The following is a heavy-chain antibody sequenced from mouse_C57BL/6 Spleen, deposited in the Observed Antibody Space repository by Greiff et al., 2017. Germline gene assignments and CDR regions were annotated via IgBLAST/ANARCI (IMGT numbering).Heavy chain of an antibody. V-gene: IGHV1-18*01. CDR1: GYTFTDYN. J-gene: IGHJ4*01. CDR3: ARGRWPLYAMDY. CDR2: INPNNGGT. Sequence: VQLKQSGPELVKPGASVKIPCKASGYTFTDYNMDWVKQSHGKSLEWIGDINPNNGGTIYNQKFKGKATLTVDKSSSTAYMELRSLTSEDTAVYYCARGRWPLYAMDYWGQGTSVTVSS. D-gene: IGHD2-3*01.